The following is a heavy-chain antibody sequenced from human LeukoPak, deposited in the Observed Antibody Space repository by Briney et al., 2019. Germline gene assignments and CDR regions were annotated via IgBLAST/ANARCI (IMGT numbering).Heavy chain of an antibody. J-gene: IGHJ6*02. V-gene: IGHV3-23*01. CDR3: AKGRAVAGIFYYGMDV. D-gene: IGHD6-19*01. Sequence: WXSAISGSGGSTSYADSAKGRFTISRDNSKNTLYLQMNSLRAEDTAVYYCAKGRAVAGIFYYGMDVWGQGTTVTVSS. CDR2: ISGSGGST.